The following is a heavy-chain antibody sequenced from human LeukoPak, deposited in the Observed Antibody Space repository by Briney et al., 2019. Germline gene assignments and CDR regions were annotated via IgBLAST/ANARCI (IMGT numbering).Heavy chain of an antibody. CDR1: GYTFTSYD. V-gene: IGHV1-2*02. D-gene: IGHD2-15*01. J-gene: IGHJ4*02. CDR2: INPNSGGT. CDR3: ARNSFTPS. Sequence: ASVKVSCKASGYTFTSYDINWVRQAPGQGLEWMGWINPNSGGTNYAQKFQGRVTMTRDTSISTAYMELSRLRSDDTAVYYCARNSFTPSWGQGTLVTVSS.